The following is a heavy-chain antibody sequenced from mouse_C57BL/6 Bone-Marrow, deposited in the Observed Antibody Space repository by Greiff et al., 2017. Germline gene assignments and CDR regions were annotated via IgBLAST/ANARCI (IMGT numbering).Heavy chain of an antibody. CDR1: GYAFSSSW. V-gene: IGHV1-82*01. Sequence: VKVVESGPELVKPGASVKISCKASGYAFSSSWMNWVKQRPGKGLEWIGRIYPGDGDTNYNGKFKGKATLTADKSSSTAYMQLSSLTSEDSAVYFCARLDYSNGDYWGKGTTLTVSS. D-gene: IGHD2-5*01. J-gene: IGHJ2*01. CDR2: IYPGDGDT. CDR3: ARLDYSNGDY.